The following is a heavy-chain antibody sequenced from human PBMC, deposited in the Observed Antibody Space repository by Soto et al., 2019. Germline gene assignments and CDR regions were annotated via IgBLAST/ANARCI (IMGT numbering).Heavy chain of an antibody. Sequence: QVQLQESGPGLVKPSETLSLTCAVSGGSISISNWWSWVRQTPGKGLEWIGQIHHSGSTNYSPSLTSRVTISVDKSKNQFSLKMNSVTAADTAVYYCARGGYYFYVDVWGKGTTVTVSS. CDR3: ARGGYYFYVDV. CDR2: IHHSGST. CDR1: GGSISISNW. J-gene: IGHJ6*03. V-gene: IGHV4-4*02. D-gene: IGHD1-26*01.